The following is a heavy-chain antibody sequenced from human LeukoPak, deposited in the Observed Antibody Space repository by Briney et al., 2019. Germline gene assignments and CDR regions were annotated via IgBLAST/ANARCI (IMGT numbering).Heavy chain of an antibody. V-gene: IGHV4-39*01. CDR1: GFTVSNSCYC. J-gene: IGHJ5*02. Sequence: PSETLSLTCTVSGFTVSNSCYCWGCIRQPPGKGLEWIGSIYYSGSTYYNPSPKSRVTISVDTSTNQFSLKLSSVTAADTAVYYWARHPASRGWYDRLGPWGQETPLTVSS. D-gene: IGHD6-19*01. CDR3: ARHPASRGWYDRLGP. CDR2: IYYSGST.